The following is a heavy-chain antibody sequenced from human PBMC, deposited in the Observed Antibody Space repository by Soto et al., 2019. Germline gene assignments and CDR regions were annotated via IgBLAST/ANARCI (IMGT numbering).Heavy chain of an antibody. J-gene: IGHJ6*02. CDR1: GGTFSSYA. Sequence: GASVKVSCKASGGTFSSYAISWVRQAPGQGLEWMGGIIPIFGTANYAQKFQGRVTITADESTSTAYMGLSSLRSEDTAVYYCARERITMIVGGYYYGMDVWGQGTTVTVSS. V-gene: IGHV1-69*13. D-gene: IGHD3-22*01. CDR3: ARERITMIVGGYYYGMDV. CDR2: IIPIFGTA.